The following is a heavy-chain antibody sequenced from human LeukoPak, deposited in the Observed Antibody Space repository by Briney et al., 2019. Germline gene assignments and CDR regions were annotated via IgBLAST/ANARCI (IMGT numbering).Heavy chain of an antibody. D-gene: IGHD1-26*01. CDR1: GFTFSSFA. J-gene: IGHJ6*02. Sequence: GGSLRLSCAASGFTFSSFAMHWVRQAPGKGLEYLSAIYSDGSRTYYADSVKGRFTISRDNSKNTLYFEMSSLRVEDTAVYYCARGRSPRGYYYGMDVWGQGTTVTVS. CDR2: IYSDGSRT. CDR3: ARGRSPRGYYYGMDV. V-gene: IGHV3-64D*06.